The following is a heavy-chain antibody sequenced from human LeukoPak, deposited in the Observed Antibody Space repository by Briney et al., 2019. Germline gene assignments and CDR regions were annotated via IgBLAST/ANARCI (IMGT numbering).Heavy chain of an antibody. CDR2: IKQDGSEK. V-gene: IGHV3-7*01. CDR1: GFTFSNYW. J-gene: IGHJ3*01. CDR3: ARDVGSCSGGRCYDALDV. D-gene: IGHD2-15*01. Sequence: GGSLRLSCAASGFTFSNYWMTWVRQAPGKGLEWVANIKQDGSEKYYVDSVKGRFTISRANAKNSLFLQMNSLRAEDTALYYCARDVGSCSGGRCYDALDVWGRGTMVTVSS.